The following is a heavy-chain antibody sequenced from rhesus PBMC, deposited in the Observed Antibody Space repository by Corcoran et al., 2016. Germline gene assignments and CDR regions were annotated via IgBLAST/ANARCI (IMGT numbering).Heavy chain of an antibody. D-gene: IGHD4-29*01. V-gene: IGHV4S19*01. CDR1: GGPISSSNW. J-gene: IGHJ5-1*01. CDR3: ARGAGYGSSLSNRFDV. CDR2: ICVSSGST. Sequence: QVQLQESGPGLVKPSETLSLTCAVSGGPISSSNWLSWIRQRPGQRRGWIGYICVSSGSTYYNPSLKSRVTISKDTSKNQFSLKLSSVAAADTAVYYCARGAGYGSSLSNRFDVWGPGVLVTVSS.